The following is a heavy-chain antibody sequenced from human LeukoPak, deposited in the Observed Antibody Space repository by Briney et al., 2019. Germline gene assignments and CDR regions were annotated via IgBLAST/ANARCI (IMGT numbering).Heavy chain of an antibody. CDR3: AREDHVLPGK. J-gene: IGHJ4*02. Sequence: SETLSLTCTVSGGSISSGSYYWSWIRQPAGKGLEWIGRIYTSGSTNYNPSLKSRVTISVDTSKNQFSLKLSSVTAADTAVYYCAREDHVLPGKWGQGTLVTVSS. CDR2: IYTSGST. D-gene: IGHD2-2*01. CDR1: GGSISSGSYY. V-gene: IGHV4-61*02.